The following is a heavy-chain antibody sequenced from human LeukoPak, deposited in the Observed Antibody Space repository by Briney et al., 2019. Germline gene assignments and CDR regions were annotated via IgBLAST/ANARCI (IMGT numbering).Heavy chain of an antibody. D-gene: IGHD6-13*01. CDR2: ISYEGSNK. V-gene: IGHV3-30*03. Sequence: PGGSLRLSRAASGFTFSSYGMHWLRPARAKGRAWVAVISYEGSNKYYSDSVKGRFTISRDNSKNTLYLQMHSLSAEDTAVYYCARDSQQLAYNWFDPWGQGTLVTVSS. J-gene: IGHJ5*02. CDR3: ARDSQQLAYNWFDP. CDR1: GFTFSSYG.